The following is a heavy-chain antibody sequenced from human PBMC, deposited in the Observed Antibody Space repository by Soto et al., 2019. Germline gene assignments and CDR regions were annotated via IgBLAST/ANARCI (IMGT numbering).Heavy chain of an antibody. CDR2: ISSSSSYI. D-gene: IGHD3-3*01. J-gene: IGHJ5*02. CDR3: ARGLYDFWSGSPGDWFDP. Sequence: GSLRLSCAASGFTFSSYSMNWVRQAPGKGLEWVSSISSSSSYIYYADSVKGRFTISRDNAKNSLYLQMNSLRAEDTAVYYCARGLYDFWSGSPGDWFDPWGQGTLVTVSS. V-gene: IGHV3-21*01. CDR1: GFTFSSYS.